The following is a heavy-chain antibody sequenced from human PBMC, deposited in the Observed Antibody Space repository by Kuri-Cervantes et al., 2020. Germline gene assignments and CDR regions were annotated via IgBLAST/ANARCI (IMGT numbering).Heavy chain of an antibody. CDR2: INHSGST. V-gene: IGHV4-34*01. D-gene: IGHD6-19*01. CDR3: ARGKAAGRQWLVHRWFDP. CDR1: GFTVSSNY. Sequence: GSLRLSCAASGFTVSSNYMSWIRQPPGKGLEWIGEINHSGSTNYNPSLKSRVTISVDTSKNQFSLKLSSVTAADTAVYYCARGKAAGRQWLVHRWFDPWGQGTLVTVSS. J-gene: IGHJ5*02.